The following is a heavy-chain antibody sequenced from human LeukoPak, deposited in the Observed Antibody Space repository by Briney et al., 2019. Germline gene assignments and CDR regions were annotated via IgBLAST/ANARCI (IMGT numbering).Heavy chain of an antibody. CDR2: ISYDGSNK. Sequence: GGSLRLSCAASGFAFSSYAMHWVRQAPGKGLEWVAVISYDGSNKYYADSVKGRFTISRDNSKNTLYLQMNSLRAEDTAVYYCARDSARTTMYSSSWYYIWGQGTMVTVSS. CDR3: ARDSARTTMYSSSWYYI. D-gene: IGHD6-13*01. J-gene: IGHJ3*02. CDR1: GFAFSSYA. V-gene: IGHV3-30*04.